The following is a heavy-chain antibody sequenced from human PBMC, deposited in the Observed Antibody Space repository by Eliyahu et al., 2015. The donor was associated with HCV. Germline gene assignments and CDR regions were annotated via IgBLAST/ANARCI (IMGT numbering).Heavy chain of an antibody. D-gene: IGHD1-26*01. CDR3: ARGYTGSCIDK. CDR1: XFPFSNHP. J-gene: IGHJ4*02. V-gene: IGHV3-30*04. CDR2: ISYDENNE. Sequence: QVQLVESGGGVVQPGGSLRXXXAASXFPFSNHPMHWXRQAPGEGLEWVALISYDENNEYYLDSVKGRFTISRDNLKNMVYLQMNSLRAEDTAIYYCARGYTGSCIDKWGQGTLVTVSS.